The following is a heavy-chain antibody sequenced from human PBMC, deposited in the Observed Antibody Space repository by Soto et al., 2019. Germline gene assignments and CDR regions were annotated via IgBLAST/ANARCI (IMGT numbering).Heavy chain of an antibody. CDR3: ARTAAAGKYYYGMDV. Sequence: GESLKISCKGSGYSFTSYWIGWVRQMPGKGLESMGIIYPGDSDARYSPSFQGQVTISADKSISTAYLQWSSLKASDTAMYYCARTAAAGKYYYGMDVWGQGTTVTVSS. J-gene: IGHJ6*02. CDR1: GYSFTSYW. D-gene: IGHD6-13*01. V-gene: IGHV5-51*01. CDR2: IYPGDSDA.